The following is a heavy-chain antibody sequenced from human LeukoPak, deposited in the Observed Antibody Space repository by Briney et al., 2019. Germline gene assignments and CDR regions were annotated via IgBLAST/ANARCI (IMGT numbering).Heavy chain of an antibody. Sequence: GGSLRHSCAASGFTFNNYAMSWVRQAPGKGLEWVSTISGSGDSTYYAESVKGRFTISRDNAKNSLYLQMNSLRAEDTAVYYCARARASYYDSSGYWGYFDYWGQGTLVTVSS. D-gene: IGHD3-22*01. CDR1: GFTFNNYA. CDR2: ISGSGDST. V-gene: IGHV3-23*01. J-gene: IGHJ4*02. CDR3: ARARASYYDSSGYWGYFDY.